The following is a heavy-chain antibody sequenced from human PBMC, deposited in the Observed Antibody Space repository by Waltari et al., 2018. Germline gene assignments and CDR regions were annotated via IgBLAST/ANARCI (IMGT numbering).Heavy chain of an antibody. J-gene: IGHJ4*02. Sequence: QVQLQESGPGLVKPSETLSLTCTVSGGSISSYYWSWIRQPPGKGMEGIGYIYYSGSTNYNPSLKSRVTISVDTSKNQFSLKLSSVTAADTAVYYCARRRRDGYNYDYWGQGTLVTVSS. CDR3: ARRRRDGYNYDY. V-gene: IGHV4-59*01. CDR2: IYYSGST. CDR1: GGSISSYY. D-gene: IGHD5-12*01.